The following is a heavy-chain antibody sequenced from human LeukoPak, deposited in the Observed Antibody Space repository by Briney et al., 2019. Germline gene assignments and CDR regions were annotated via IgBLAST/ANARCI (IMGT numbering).Heavy chain of an antibody. Sequence: PGGSLRLSCAASGFTFSDYYMSWIRQAPGKGLEWVSYISSSGSTIYYADSVKGRFTISRDNAKNSLYLQMNSLRAEDTAVNYCARDTVSRGSYPIGENAFDIWGQGTMVTVSS. CDR3: ARDTVSRGSYPIGENAFDI. CDR1: GFTFSDYY. CDR2: ISSSGSTI. J-gene: IGHJ3*02. V-gene: IGHV3-11*04. D-gene: IGHD1-26*01.